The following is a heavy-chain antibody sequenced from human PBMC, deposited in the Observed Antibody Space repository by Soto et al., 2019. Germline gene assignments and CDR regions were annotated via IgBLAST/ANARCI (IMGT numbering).Heavy chain of an antibody. CDR2: IIPMFGTA. J-gene: IGHJ5*01. V-gene: IGHV1-69*06. CDR1: GGTFSTYA. CDR3: ARDEGGSGYQLDS. D-gene: IGHD3-22*01. Sequence: QVQLVQSGAEVKKPGSSVKVSCKASGGTFSTYATSWVRQAPGQGLEWMGMIIPMFGTANYAQKVQGRVTITADKFTSTASLELSSVSSEDTAVYYCARDEGGSGYQLDSWGQGTLVTVYS.